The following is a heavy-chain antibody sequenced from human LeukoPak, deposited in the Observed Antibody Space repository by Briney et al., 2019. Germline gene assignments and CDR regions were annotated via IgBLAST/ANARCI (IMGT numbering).Heavy chain of an antibody. CDR1: GFTFSSYA. Sequence: GGSLRLSCAASGFTFSSYAMSWVRQAPGKGLEWVSAISGSGGSTYYADSVKGRFTISRDNSKNTLYLQMNSLRAEDTAVYYCARPDSTGYSSGWAYFDYWGQGTLVTVSS. V-gene: IGHV3-23*01. D-gene: IGHD6-19*01. J-gene: IGHJ4*02. CDR2: ISGSGGST. CDR3: ARPDSTGYSSGWAYFDY.